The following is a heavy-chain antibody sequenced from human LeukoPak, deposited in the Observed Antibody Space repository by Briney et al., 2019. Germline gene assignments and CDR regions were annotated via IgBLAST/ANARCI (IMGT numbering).Heavy chain of an antibody. CDR3: ARDGLSSSWYTGNWFDP. CDR2: ISYDGSNK. D-gene: IGHD6-13*01. CDR1: GFTFSSYA. V-gene: IGHV3-30*04. Sequence: PGGSLRLSCAASGFTFSSYAMQWVRQAPGKGLEGVAVISYDGSNKYYADSVKGRFTISRDNSKNTLYLQMNSLRAEDTAVYYCARDGLSSSWYTGNWFDPWGQGTLVTVSS. J-gene: IGHJ5*02.